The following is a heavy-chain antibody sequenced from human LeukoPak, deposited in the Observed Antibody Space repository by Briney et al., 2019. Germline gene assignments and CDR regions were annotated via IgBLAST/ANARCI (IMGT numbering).Heavy chain of an antibody. D-gene: IGHD6-13*01. CDR1: GFTFSSYS. CDR2: ISSSSSTI. J-gene: IGHJ4*02. V-gene: IGHV3-48*04. Sequence: SGGSLRLSCAASGFTFSSYSMNWVRQAPGKGLEWVSYISSSSSTIYYADSVKGRFTISRDNAKNSLYLQMNSLRAEDTAVYYCARDGLRAREQQLVRVFDYWGQGTLVTVSS. CDR3: ARDGLRAREQQLVRVFDY.